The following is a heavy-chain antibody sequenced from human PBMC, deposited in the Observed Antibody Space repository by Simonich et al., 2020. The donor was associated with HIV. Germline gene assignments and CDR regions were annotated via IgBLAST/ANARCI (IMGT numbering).Heavy chain of an antibody. J-gene: IGHJ3*02. V-gene: IGHV1-69*10. CDR1: GGTFSSYS. CDR3: VGPYYTFDI. D-gene: IGHD3-22*01. CDR2: FIPIMVLA. Sequence: QVPLVQSGAEVKQPGSSVKVSCKASGGTFSSYSISWVRQAPGKGLEGRGGFIPIMVLAKYAQKVQGRVTMTADTSTNTAYMELSSLRSEDTAVYYCVGPYYTFDIWGQGTMVTVSS.